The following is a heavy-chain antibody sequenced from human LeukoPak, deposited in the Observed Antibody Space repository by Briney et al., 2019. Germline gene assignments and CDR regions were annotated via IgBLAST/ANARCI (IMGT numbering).Heavy chain of an antibody. Sequence: GGSLRLSCAASGFTFDDYAMHWVRQAPGKGLEWVSGISWNSGTKGYADSVKGRFTISGDNAKNSLYLQMNSLRGEDAALYYCAVLHYYAMDVWGQGTTVTVSS. CDR1: GFTFDDYA. V-gene: IGHV3-9*01. D-gene: IGHD2-8*01. CDR3: AVLHYYAMDV. CDR2: ISWNSGTK. J-gene: IGHJ6*02.